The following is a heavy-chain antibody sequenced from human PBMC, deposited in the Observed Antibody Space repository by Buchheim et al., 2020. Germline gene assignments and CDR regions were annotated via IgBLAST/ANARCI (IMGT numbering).Heavy chain of an antibody. V-gene: IGHV3-33*01. CDR2: IWYDGSNK. CDR3: ARDPYYGSGSQDYYYYGMDV. CDR1: GFTFSSYG. D-gene: IGHD3-10*01. J-gene: IGHJ6*02. Sequence: QVQLVESGGGVVQPERSLRLSCAASGFTFSSYGMHWVRQAPGKGLEWVAVIWYDGSNKYYADSVKGRFTISRDNSKNTLYLQMNSLRAEDTAVYYCARDPYYGSGSQDYYYYGMDVWGQGTT.